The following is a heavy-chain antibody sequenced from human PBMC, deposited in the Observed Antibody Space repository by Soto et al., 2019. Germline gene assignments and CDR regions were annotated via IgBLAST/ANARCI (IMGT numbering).Heavy chain of an antibody. Sequence: SSVKVCCKASGYTFTSYGISWVRQAPGQGLEWMGWISPHNGNAKYAQKFQDRVTMTEDTAASTVYMEVRGLRSDDSAVFDCASALCGWHYG. D-gene: IGHD2-15*01. CDR2: ISPHNGNA. V-gene: IGHV1-18*01. CDR3: ASALCGWHYG. J-gene: IGHJ6*01. CDR1: GYTFTSYG.